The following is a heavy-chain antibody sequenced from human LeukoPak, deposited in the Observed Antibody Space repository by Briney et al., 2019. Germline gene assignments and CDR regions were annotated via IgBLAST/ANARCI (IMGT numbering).Heavy chain of an antibody. CDR3: ARLDYYDSSGYYYYYVMDV. J-gene: IGHJ6*02. CDR1: GYSLTNYW. D-gene: IGHD3-22*01. V-gene: IGHV5-10-1*01. CDR2: IDPSDSYT. Sequence: GESLRISCKGSGYSLTNYWISWVRQMPGKGLEWMGRIDPSDSYTNYSPSFQGHVTISADKSISTAYLQWSSLKASDTAMYYCARLDYYDSSGYYYYYVMDVWGQGTTVAVSS.